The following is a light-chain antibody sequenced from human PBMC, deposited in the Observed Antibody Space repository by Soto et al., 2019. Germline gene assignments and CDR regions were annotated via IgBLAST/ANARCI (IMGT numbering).Light chain of an antibody. CDR3: QQFIDGWT. CDR2: DAS. Sequence: IQMTQSPSTLSASIGDRVTITCRARQSIDNRLAWYQQRPGKAPNLLIYDASSLESGVPSRFRGSGSETEFTLTISGLQPDDFATYYCQQFIDGWTLGQGTKVDTK. J-gene: IGKJ1*01. CDR1: QSIDNR. V-gene: IGKV1-5*01.